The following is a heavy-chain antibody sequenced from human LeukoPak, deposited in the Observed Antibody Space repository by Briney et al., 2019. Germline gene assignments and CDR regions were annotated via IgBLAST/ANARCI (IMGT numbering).Heavy chain of an antibody. Sequence: GGSLRLSCAASGFTFSDTWMHWVRQAPGEGLVWVSRIRSDGSDTRYAESVKGRFTISRDNAKNTLYLQMNSLRAEDTAVYYCARDKYCTGRDCYGGSKFDYWGQGTLVTVSS. CDR2: IRSDGSDT. CDR1: GFTFSDTW. CDR3: ARDKYCTGRDCYGGSKFDY. J-gene: IGHJ4*02. D-gene: IGHD2-8*02. V-gene: IGHV3-74*01.